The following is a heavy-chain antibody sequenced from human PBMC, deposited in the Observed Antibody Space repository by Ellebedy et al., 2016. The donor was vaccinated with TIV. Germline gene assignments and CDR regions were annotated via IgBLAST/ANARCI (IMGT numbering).Heavy chain of an antibody. CDR1: RFVFSGHG. CDR2: VWSDGSTK. Sequence: PGGSLRLSCPASRFVFSGHGMHWIRQAPGKGLEWVAVVWSDGSTKYYADSVKGRFTISRDNSKNTLYLEMNSLRAEDSAVYFCARESGGCSGDICRRKFDYWGQGTLVTVSS. CDR3: ARESGGCSGDICRRKFDY. J-gene: IGHJ4*02. D-gene: IGHD2-15*01. V-gene: IGHV3-33*01.